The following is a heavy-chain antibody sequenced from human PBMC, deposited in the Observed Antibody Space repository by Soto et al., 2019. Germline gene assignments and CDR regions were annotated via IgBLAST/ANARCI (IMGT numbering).Heavy chain of an antibody. CDR2: IDWDDDK. CDR1: GFSLSTSGMR. D-gene: IGHD4-4*01. J-gene: IGHJ6*02. Sequence: ASGPTLVNPTQTLTLTCTFSGFSLSTSGMRVSWIRQPPGKALEWLARIDWDDDKFYSTSLKTRLTISKDTSKNQVVLTMTNMDPVDTATYYCARINSYYYGMDVWGQGTTVTVSS. V-gene: IGHV2-70*04. CDR3: ARINSYYYGMDV.